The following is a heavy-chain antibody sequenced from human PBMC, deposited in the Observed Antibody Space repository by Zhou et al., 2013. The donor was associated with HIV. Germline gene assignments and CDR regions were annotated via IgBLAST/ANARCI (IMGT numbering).Heavy chain of an antibody. CDR2: INPKSGDT. CDR1: GYTFTGYY. J-gene: IGHJ5*02. CDR3: ARAELPVSVTSDIHWFDP. Sequence: QVQLVQSGAEVKKPGASVKVSCTASGYTFTGYYIHWVRQAPGQGLEWMGRINPKSGDTNSAQKFQGRVTMTRDTSISTAYMDLSGLNSDDTAVYFCARAELPVSVTSDIHWFDPWGQGTLVTVSS. V-gene: IGHV1-2*02. D-gene: IGHD2-2*01.